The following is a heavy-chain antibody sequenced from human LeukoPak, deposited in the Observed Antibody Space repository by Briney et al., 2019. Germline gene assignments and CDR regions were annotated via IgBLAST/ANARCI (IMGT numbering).Heavy chain of an antibody. CDR1: GFSFSSYW. J-gene: IGHJ4*02. CDR2: IDQRGSDK. CDR3: TRGGAARPDY. Sequence: GGSLRLSCAASGFSFSSYWMTWVRQAPGKGLEWVARIDQRGSDKHYVDSVKGRFTVPRDNAKNSLFLQMNSLRDEDTAVYYCTRGGAARPDYWGQGTLVTVSS. V-gene: IGHV3-7*01. D-gene: IGHD6-6*01.